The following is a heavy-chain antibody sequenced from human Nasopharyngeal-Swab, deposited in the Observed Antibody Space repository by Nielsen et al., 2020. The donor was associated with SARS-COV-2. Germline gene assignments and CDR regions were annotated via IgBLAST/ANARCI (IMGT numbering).Heavy chain of an antibody. D-gene: IGHD2-21*01. CDR3: AREAAKGETAIDY. CDR1: GYTFTGYY. CDR2: INPSSGGT. Sequence: ASVKVSCKASGYTFTGYYMHWVRQAPGQGLEWMGWINPSSGGTNYAQKFQGRVTMTRDTSISTAYMELSRLRSDDTAVYYCAREAAKGETAIDYWGQGTLVTVSS. V-gene: IGHV1-2*02. J-gene: IGHJ4*02.